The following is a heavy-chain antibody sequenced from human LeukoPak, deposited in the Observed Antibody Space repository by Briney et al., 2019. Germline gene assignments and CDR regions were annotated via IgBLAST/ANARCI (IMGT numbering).Heavy chain of an antibody. CDR1: GHTFTGYY. Sequence: ASVKVSCTASGHTFTGYYMHWVRQAPGQGLEWMEWINPNSGGTNYAQKFQGRVTMTRDTSISTAYMELSRLRSDDTAVYYCARDRIAARPGGDFDYWGQGTLVTVSS. CDR3: ARDRIAARPGGDFDY. CDR2: INPNSGGT. D-gene: IGHD6-6*01. J-gene: IGHJ4*02. V-gene: IGHV1-2*02.